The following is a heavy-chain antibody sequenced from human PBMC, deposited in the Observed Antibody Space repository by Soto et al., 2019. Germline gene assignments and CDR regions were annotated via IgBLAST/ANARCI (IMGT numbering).Heavy chain of an antibody. CDR1: GGSFSGYY. J-gene: IGHJ4*02. Sequence: QVQLQQWGAGLLKPSETLSLTCAVYGGSFSGYYWSWIRQPPGKGLEWIGEINHSGSINYNPSLKSRVTISVDTSKNQFSLKLSSVTAADTAVYYCARTRIVVVVAATGGAFDYWGQGTLVTVSS. CDR2: INHSGSI. V-gene: IGHV4-34*01. D-gene: IGHD2-15*01. CDR3: ARTRIVVVVAATGGAFDY.